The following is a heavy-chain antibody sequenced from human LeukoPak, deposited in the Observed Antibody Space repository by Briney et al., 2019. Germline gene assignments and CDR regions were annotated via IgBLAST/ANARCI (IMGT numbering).Heavy chain of an antibody. CDR1: GGTFSSYA. CDR2: IIPIFGTA. J-gene: IGHJ4*02. V-gene: IGHV1-69*06. CDR3: ARDPRPPPDGYHLYYFDY. D-gene: IGHD5-24*01. Sequence: GASVKVSCKASGGTFSSYAISWVRQAPGQGLEWMGGIIPIFGTANYAQKFQGRVTITADKSTSTAYMELSSLRSEDTAVYYCARDPRPPPDGYHLYYFDYWGQGTLVTVSS.